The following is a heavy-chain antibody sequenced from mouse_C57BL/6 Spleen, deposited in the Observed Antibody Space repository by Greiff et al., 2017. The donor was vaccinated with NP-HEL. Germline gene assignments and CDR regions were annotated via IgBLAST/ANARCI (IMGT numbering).Heavy chain of an antibody. CDR1: GYAFSSYW. CDR3: ARFCYDYDGAFAY. D-gene: IGHD2-4*01. J-gene: IGHJ3*01. Sequence: VQLQQSGAELVKPGASVKISCKASGYAFSSYWMNWVKQRPGKGLEWIGQIYPGDGDTNYNGKFKGKATLTADKSSSTAYMQLSSLTSEDSAVYFCARFCYDYDGAFAYWGQGTLVTVSA. CDR2: IYPGDGDT. V-gene: IGHV1-80*01.